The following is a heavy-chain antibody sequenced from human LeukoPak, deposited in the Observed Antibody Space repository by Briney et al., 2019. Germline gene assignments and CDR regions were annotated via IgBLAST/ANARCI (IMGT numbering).Heavy chain of an antibody. V-gene: IGHV4-39*07. CDR2: IYYNGFT. Sequence: SETLSLTCTVSGGSISSSSYYWGWFRQPPGQGLEWIAYIYYNGFTQYTPSLRRRVTISGDTSKNPFSLNLSFVTAADTAVYYCARIGREPRPNWFDPWGQGTLVIVSS. J-gene: IGHJ5*02. D-gene: IGHD1-14*01. CDR1: GGSISSSSYY. CDR3: ARIGREPRPNWFDP.